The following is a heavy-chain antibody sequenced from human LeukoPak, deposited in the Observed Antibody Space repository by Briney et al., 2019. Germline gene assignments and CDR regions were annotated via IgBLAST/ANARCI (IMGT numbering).Heavy chain of an antibody. CDR2: LSGSDGTT. D-gene: IGHD3-22*01. J-gene: IGHJ4*02. CDR1: GFTFSSYG. CDR3: AKESDNYYDSSGPFDY. V-gene: IGHV3-23*01. Sequence: GGSLRLSCAASGFTFSSYGMSWVRQAPGRGLEWVSTLSGSDGTTYYAGSVKGRFTISRDNSKNTLYLQMNSLRAEDTAVYYCAKESDNYYDSSGPFDYWGQGTLVTVSS.